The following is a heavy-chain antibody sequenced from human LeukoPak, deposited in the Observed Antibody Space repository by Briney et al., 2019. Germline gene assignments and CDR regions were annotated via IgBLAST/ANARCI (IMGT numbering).Heavy chain of an antibody. D-gene: IGHD2-8*02. CDR1: GFTFSNYW. Sequence: PGGSLRLSCAASGFTFSNYWMSWVRQAPGKGLEWVANINHGGTEKFYVDSVKGRFTISRDKAKNSLYLQMNSLRVEDTGVYYCARDADLGTTNTGGLDIWGEGTMVTVSS. V-gene: IGHV3-7*01. CDR2: INHGGTEK. CDR3: ARDADLGTTNTGGLDI. J-gene: IGHJ3*02.